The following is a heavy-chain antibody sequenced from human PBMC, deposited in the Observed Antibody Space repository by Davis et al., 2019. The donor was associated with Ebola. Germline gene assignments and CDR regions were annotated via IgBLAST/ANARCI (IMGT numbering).Heavy chain of an antibody. Sequence: SVKVSCKASGGTFSSYAISWVRQAPGQGLEWMGRIIPILGIANYAQKFQGRVTITADKSTSTAYMELSSLRSEDTAVYYCARDLGDCSGGSCYSGVDYWGQGTLVTVSS. CDR2: IIPILGIA. V-gene: IGHV1-69*04. CDR1: GGTFSSYA. CDR3: ARDLGDCSGGSCYSGVDY. D-gene: IGHD2-15*01. J-gene: IGHJ4*02.